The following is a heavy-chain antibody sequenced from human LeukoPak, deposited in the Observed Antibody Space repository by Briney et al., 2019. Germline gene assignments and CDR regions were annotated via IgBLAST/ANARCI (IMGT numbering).Heavy chain of an antibody. J-gene: IGHJ4*02. D-gene: IGHD2-15*01. CDR1: GFTFSSYS. CDR3: ARGGAGGYCSGGSCYGVYYFDY. V-gene: IGHV3-21*01. Sequence: GGSLRLSCAASGFTFSSYSMNWVRQAPGKGLEWVSSITSSSSYIYYADSVKGRFTISRDNAKNSLYLQMNSLRAEDTAVYYCARGGAGGYCSGGSCYGVYYFDYWGQGTLVTVSS. CDR2: ITSSSSYI.